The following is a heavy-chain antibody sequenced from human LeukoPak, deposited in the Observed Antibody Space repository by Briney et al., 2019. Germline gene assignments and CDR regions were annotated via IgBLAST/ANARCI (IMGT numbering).Heavy chain of an antibody. Sequence: GGSLRLSCAASGFTFSSYSMNWVRQAPGKGLEWVSSISSSSSYIYYADSVKGRFTISGDNAKNSLYLQMNSLRAEDTAVYYCARVSYGDYGYYFDYWGQGTLVTVSS. J-gene: IGHJ4*02. V-gene: IGHV3-21*01. CDR3: ARVSYGDYGYYFDY. CDR2: ISSSSSYI. CDR1: GFTFSSYS. D-gene: IGHD4-17*01.